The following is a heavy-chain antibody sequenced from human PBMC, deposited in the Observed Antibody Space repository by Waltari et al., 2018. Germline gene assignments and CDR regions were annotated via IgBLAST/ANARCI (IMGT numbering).Heavy chain of an antibody. CDR3: ARQEQLKYYFDY. Sequence: QLQLQESGPGLVKPSETLSPTCTVSGGSISSSSYYWGWIRQHPVKGLGWIVNIYYSGNTYYNPSLKSRVTISVDTSKNQFSLKLSSVAAADTAVYYCARQEQLKYYFDYWGQGTLVTVSS. CDR2: IYYSGNT. CDR1: GGSISSSSYY. V-gene: IGHV4-39*01. D-gene: IGHD6-13*01. J-gene: IGHJ4*02.